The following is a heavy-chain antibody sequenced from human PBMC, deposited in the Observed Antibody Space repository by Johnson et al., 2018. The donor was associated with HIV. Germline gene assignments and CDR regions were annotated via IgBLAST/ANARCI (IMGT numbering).Heavy chain of an antibody. CDR3: AKIGDTALVTGAFDL. Sequence: QVQLVESGGGVVQPGGSLRLSCAASGFTFRNYAMQWVRQAPGKGLEWVTVMSYDGSHKYYADSVKGRFTISRDNSKNTLYLQMNSLRAEDTAVYYCAKIGDTALVTGAFDLWGQGTMVTVSS. CDR1: GFTFRNYA. D-gene: IGHD5-18*01. CDR2: MSYDGSHK. V-gene: IGHV3-30*04. J-gene: IGHJ3*01.